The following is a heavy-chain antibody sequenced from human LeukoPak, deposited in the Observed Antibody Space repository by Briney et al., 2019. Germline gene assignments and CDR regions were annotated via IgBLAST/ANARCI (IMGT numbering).Heavy chain of an antibody. Sequence: ASVTVSFQASAYTFTCYYMHWVRQAPGQGLEWMGWINPDSGGTNYAQKFQGRVTMTRDTSISTAYMEVSRLRSDDTAVYYCAREGSGWYGNFDYWGQGTLVTVSS. CDR2: INPDSGGT. V-gene: IGHV1-2*02. D-gene: IGHD6-19*01. CDR1: AYTFTCYY. J-gene: IGHJ4*02. CDR3: AREGSGWYGNFDY.